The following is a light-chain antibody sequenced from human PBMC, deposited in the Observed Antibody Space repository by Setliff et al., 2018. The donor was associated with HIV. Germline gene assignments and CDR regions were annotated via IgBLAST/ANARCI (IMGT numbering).Light chain of an antibody. J-gene: IGLJ2*01. CDR2: GNN. Sequence: QSVLTQPPSVSGAPGQRVTISCTGNTSSLGAGFGVHWYQQFPGAAPKLLIYGNNNRPSGVPDRFSGSKSGTAASLAITGLQAEDEAIYYCQSYDNALTGLVVFGGGTK. CDR1: TSSLGAGFG. CDR3: QSYDNALTGLVV. V-gene: IGLV1-40*01.